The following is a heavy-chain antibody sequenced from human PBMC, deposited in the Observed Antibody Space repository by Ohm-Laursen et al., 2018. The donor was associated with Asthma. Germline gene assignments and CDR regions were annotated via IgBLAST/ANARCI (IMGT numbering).Heavy chain of an antibody. CDR1: GFTFSSYA. Sequence: SLRLSCAASGFTFSSYAMSWVRQAPGKGLECVSAIIGSGADTYYADSVKGRFTISRDDSKNTLYLQMNSLRPDDTAVYYCARDVMEWYLPAFDFWGQGTLVTVSS. CDR2: IIGSGADT. J-gene: IGHJ4*02. V-gene: IGHV3-23*01. CDR3: ARDVMEWYLPAFDF. D-gene: IGHD3-3*01.